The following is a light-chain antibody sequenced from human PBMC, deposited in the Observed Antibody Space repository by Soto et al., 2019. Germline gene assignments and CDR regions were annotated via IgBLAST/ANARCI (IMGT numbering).Light chain of an antibody. CDR2: WAS. CDR3: QLYWT. V-gene: IGKV4-1*01. J-gene: IGKJ1*01. Sequence: DILMTQSPDALSVSLGERATINCKSSQSVLYSSNNKNYLAWYQQKPGQPPKLLIYWASTRESGVPDRFSGSGSGTDFTLTISSLQAEDVAVYYCQLYWTFGQGAKVDI. CDR1: QSVLYSSNNKNY.